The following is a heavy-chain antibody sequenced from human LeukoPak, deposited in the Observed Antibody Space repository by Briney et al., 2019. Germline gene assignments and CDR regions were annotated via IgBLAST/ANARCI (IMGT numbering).Heavy chain of an antibody. CDR2: IYWNDDK. J-gene: IGHJ6*02. D-gene: IGHD4-17*01. CDR1: GFSLSTSGVG. CDR3: AHRPYGDYVNGMDV. Sequence: KESGPTLVKPTQTLTLTCTFSGFSLSTSGVGVGWIRQPPGKALEWLALIYWNDDKRYSPSLKSRLIITKDTSKNQVVLTMTNMDPVDTATYYCAHRPYGDYVNGMDVWGQGTTVTVSS. V-gene: IGHV2-5*01.